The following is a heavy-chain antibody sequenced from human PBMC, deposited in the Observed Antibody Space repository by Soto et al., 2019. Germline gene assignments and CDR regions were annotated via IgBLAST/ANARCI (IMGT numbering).Heavy chain of an antibody. D-gene: IGHD3-10*01. CDR3: TQDTFGARDS. Sequence: EVQLVESXGGXVXPXXSLRXXXXXSXXXXXHWXMHWXXQSPGRGLVXVSRINPDGSKTDYXDSVRGRFTISRDNAENSLFLQXXXXXXEDTAVYCCTQDTFGARDSWGQGTLVSVSS. V-gene: IGHV3-74*01. CDR2: INPDGSKT. CDR1: XXXXXHWX. J-gene: IGHJ5*02.